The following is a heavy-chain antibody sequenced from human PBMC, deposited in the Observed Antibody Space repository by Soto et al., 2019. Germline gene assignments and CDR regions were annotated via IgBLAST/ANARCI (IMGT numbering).Heavy chain of an antibody. CDR3: ARGYISRIAAAEDNWFDP. CDR2: ISSSGSTI. J-gene: IGHJ5*02. V-gene: IGHV3-48*03. D-gene: IGHD6-13*01. CDR1: GFTFSSYE. Sequence: LRLSCAASGFTFSSYEMNWVRQAPGKGLEWVSYISSSGSTIYYADSVKGRFTISRDNAKNSLYLQMNSLRAEDTAVYYCARGYISRIAAAEDNWFDPWGQGTLVTVSS.